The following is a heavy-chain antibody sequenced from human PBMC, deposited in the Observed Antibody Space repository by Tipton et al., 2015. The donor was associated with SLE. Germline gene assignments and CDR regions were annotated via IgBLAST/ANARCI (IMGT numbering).Heavy chain of an antibody. J-gene: IGHJ4*02. Sequence: LRLSCTVSGGSISSHYWSWIRQPPGKGLEWIGYIYYSGSTNYNPSLKSRVTISVDTSKNQFSLKLSSVTAADTAVYYCARTTMGFDYWGQGTLVTVSS. CDR2: IYYSGST. D-gene: IGHD4-23*01. V-gene: IGHV4-59*11. CDR3: ARTTMGFDY. CDR1: GGSISSHY.